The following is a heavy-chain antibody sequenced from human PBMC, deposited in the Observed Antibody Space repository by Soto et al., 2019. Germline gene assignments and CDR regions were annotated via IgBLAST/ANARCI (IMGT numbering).Heavy chain of an antibody. CDR3: ASTAYCGGDCYPKITPFHP. J-gene: IGHJ5*02. Sequence: GGSLRLSCVASGFTFISSFMGWVRQAPGKGLEWVANINQDGGGTYYVDSVEGRFTISRDNAKDSLYLQMNSLRGEDTAVYYCASTAYCGGDCYPKITPFHPWGQGTLVTVSS. CDR1: GFTFISSF. CDR2: INQDGGGT. V-gene: IGHV3-7*03. D-gene: IGHD2-21*02.